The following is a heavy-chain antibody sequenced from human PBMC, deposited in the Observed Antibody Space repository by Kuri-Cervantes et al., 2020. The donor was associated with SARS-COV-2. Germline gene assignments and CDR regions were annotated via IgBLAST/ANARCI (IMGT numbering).Heavy chain of an antibody. CDR1: GGSFSGYY. D-gene: IGHD6-13*01. CDR2: INHSGST. V-gene: IGHV4-34*01. J-gene: IGHJ6*02. CDR3: ARCLGSAAAPSYYYGMDV. Sequence: SQTLSLTCAVYGGSFSGYYWGWIRQPPGKGLEWIGEINHSGSTNYNPSLKSRVTISVDTSKNQFSLKLSSVTAADTAVYYCARCLGSAAAPSYYYGMDVWGQGTTVTVSS.